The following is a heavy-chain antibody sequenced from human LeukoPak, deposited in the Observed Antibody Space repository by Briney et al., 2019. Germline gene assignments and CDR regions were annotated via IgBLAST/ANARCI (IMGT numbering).Heavy chain of an antibody. CDR2: INEDGSVK. V-gene: IGHV3-7*01. Sequence: GGSLRLSCVASGFTFSGYWMSWVRQAPGKGLEWVANINEDGSVKHYVDSVKGRFTISRDNAKNPVFVQMNSLRDEDTALYYCATSDDSSGSDWGQGTLVTVSS. CDR3: ATSDDSSGSD. J-gene: IGHJ4*02. D-gene: IGHD3-22*01. CDR1: GFTFSGYW.